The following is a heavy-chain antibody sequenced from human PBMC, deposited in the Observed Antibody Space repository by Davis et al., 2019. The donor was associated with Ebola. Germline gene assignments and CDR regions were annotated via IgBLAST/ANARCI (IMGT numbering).Heavy chain of an antibody. CDR3: ARGHGSGSYYPRSFDY. D-gene: IGHD3-10*01. CDR2: IYPEDSDT. CDR1: GYSFTNYW. V-gene: IGHV5-51*01. Sequence: GESLKISCKVSGYSFTNYWIAWVRQMPGKGLEWMGSIYPEDSDTTYSPSFQGPVTLSVDKSISVAYLQWSSLRASDTAMYYCARGHGSGSYYPRSFDYWGQGTLVTVSS. J-gene: IGHJ4*02.